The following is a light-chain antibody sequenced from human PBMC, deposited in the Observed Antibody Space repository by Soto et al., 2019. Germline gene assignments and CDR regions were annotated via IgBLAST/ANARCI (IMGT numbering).Light chain of an antibody. CDR2: AAS. J-gene: IGKJ1*01. CDR3: QQSYSTPWT. Sequence: DIKLTQSPASLSASVGDTVTITCRASQSITSYLNWYQQKPGKAPKLLIYAASSLQSGVPSRFSGSGSGTDFTLTISSLQPEDFATYYCQQSYSTPWTFGQGTKVDIK. V-gene: IGKV1-39*01. CDR1: QSITSY.